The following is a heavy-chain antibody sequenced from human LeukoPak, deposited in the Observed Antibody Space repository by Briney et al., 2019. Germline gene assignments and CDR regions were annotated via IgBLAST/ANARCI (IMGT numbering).Heavy chain of an antibody. D-gene: IGHD3-10*01. V-gene: IGHV4-34*01. CDR3: ARQQTRLWFGSAVRKYFDY. Sequence: SETLSLTCAVYGVSFSGYYWSWIRQPPGKGLEWIGEINHSGSTNYNPSLKSRVTISVDTSKNQFSLKLSSVTAADTAVYYCARQQTRLWFGSAVRKYFDYWGQGTLVTVSS. CDR2: INHSGST. CDR1: GVSFSGYY. J-gene: IGHJ4*02.